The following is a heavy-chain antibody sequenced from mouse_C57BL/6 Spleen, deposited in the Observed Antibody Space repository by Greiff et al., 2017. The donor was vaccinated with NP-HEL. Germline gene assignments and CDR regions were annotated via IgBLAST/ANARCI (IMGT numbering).Heavy chain of an antibody. CDR3: ASPYYSNFFAY. Sequence: VQLQQSGPGLVQPSPSLSITCTVSGFSLTSYGVHWVRQSPGKGLEWLGVIWSGGSTDYNAAFISRLSISKDNSKSQVFFKMNSLQADDTAIYYCASPYYSNFFAYWGQGTLVTVSA. J-gene: IGHJ3*01. CDR2: IWSGGST. CDR1: GFSLTSYG. V-gene: IGHV2-2*01. D-gene: IGHD2-5*01.